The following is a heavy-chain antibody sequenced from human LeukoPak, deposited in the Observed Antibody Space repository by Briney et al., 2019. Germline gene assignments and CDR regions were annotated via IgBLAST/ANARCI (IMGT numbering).Heavy chain of an antibody. CDR1: GYSFTSYW. J-gene: IGHJ4*02. V-gene: IGHV5-10-1*01. CDR3: ARRTIAGTIGLYYFDH. Sequence: GESLKISCKGSGYSFTSYWISWVRQMPGKGLEWMWRIDPSDSYTNYSPSFQGHVTISVDKSISTAYLQWSSLKASDTAMYYCARRTIAGTIGLYYFDHWGQGTLVTVSS. D-gene: IGHD1-20*01. CDR2: IDPSDSYT.